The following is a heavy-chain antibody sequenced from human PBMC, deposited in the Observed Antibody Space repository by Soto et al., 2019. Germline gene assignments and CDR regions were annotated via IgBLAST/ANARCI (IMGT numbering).Heavy chain of an antibody. J-gene: IGHJ4*02. V-gene: IGHV1-69*01. CDR3: ARAVGTMSTCGGVIGYYFDY. CDR2: IIPSFGTA. D-gene: IGHD3-16*02. Sequence: QVQLVQSGAEVKKPGSSVKVSCKASGGTFSSYAISWVRQAPGQGLEWMGGIIPSFGTANYAQKFQGRVTITADEATSTAYMELSSLRAEDTAVYYCARAVGTMSTCGGVIGYYFDYWGQGTLVTVSS. CDR1: GGTFSSYA.